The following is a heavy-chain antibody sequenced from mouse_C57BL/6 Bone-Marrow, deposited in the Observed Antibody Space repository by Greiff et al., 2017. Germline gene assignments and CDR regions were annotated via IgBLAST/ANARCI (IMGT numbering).Heavy chain of an antibody. D-gene: IGHD2-3*01. CDR3: ARRWLLNAMDY. CDR2: IDPSDSYT. J-gene: IGHJ4*01. CDR1: GYTFTSYW. V-gene: IGHV1-69*01. Sequence: QVQLQQPGAELVMPGASVKLSCKASGYTFTSYWMHWVKRRPGQGLEWIGEIDPSDSYTNYNQKFKGKSTLTVDKSSSTAYMQLSSLTSEDSAVYYCARRWLLNAMDYWGQGTSVTVSS.